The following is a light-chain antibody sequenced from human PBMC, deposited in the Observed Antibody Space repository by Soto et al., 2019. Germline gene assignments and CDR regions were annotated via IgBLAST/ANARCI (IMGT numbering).Light chain of an antibody. CDR3: QQYYSPIFT. J-gene: IGKJ3*01. CDR1: QGISSY. CDR2: AAS. V-gene: IGKV1-8*01. Sequence: AIRMTQSPSSFSASTGDRVTITCRASQGISSYLAWYQQKPGKAPKLLIYAASTLQSGVPSRFSGSGSGTDFTLTISCLQSEDVATYYCQQYYSPIFTFGPGTKVDIK.